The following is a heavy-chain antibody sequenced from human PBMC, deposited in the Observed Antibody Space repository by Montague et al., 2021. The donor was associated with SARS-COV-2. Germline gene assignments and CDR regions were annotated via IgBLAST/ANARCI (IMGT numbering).Heavy chain of an antibody. D-gene: IGHD3-10*01. CDR2: IYYSGST. CDR1: GGSFSNFF. Sequence: SETLSLTCAVYGGSFSNFFWSWIRQSPGKGLEWIGYIYYSGSTNYNPSLKSRVTISVDTSKNQFSLKLSSVTAADTAVYYCARVGVGTMVRGVIPAYYYYGMDVWGQGTTVTVSS. V-gene: IGHV4-59*08. J-gene: IGHJ6*02. CDR3: ARVGVGTMVRGVIPAYYYYGMDV.